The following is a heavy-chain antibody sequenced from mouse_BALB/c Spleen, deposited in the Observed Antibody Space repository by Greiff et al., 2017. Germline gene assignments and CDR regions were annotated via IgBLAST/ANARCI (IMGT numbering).Heavy chain of an antibody. J-gene: IGHJ3*01. Sequence: EVKLVESGGGLVKPGGSLKLSCAASGFTFSDYYMYWVRQTPEKRLEWVATISDGGSYTYYPDSVKGRFTISRDNAKNNLYLQMSSLKSEDTAMYYCARGNGNYSPWFAYWGQGTLVTVSA. CDR2: ISDGGSYT. V-gene: IGHV5-4*02. CDR3: ARGNGNYSPWFAY. CDR1: GFTFSDYY. D-gene: IGHD2-1*01.